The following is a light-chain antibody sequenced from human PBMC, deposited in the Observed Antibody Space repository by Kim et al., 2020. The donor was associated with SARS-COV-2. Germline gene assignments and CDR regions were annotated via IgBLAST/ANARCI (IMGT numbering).Light chain of an antibody. V-gene: IGLV2-11*01. CDR3: CSYAGSYTWV. J-gene: IGLJ3*02. CDR1: SSDVGGYNS. CDR2: DVS. Sequence: SVTISCTGTSSDVGGYNSVSWYQQHPGKAPKFMIYDVSKRPSGVPDRFSGSKSGNTASLTISGLQAEDEADYYCCSYAGSYTWVFGGGTQLTVL.